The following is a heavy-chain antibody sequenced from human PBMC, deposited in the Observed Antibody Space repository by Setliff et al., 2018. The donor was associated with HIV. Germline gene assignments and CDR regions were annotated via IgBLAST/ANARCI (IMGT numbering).Heavy chain of an antibody. D-gene: IGHD4-17*01. CDR2: IHHDGNT. V-gene: IGHV4-39*01. CDR1: GGSISNSRYY. CDR3: ARFDVTPMTTRDY. J-gene: IGHJ4*02. Sequence: SETLSLTCTVSGGSISNSRYYWSWIRQPPGKGLEWIGSIHHDGNTYYNPSFKSRVTMSLDMSTNQFSLKMASMTAADSAVYYCARFDVTPMTTRDYWGQGTQVTVSS.